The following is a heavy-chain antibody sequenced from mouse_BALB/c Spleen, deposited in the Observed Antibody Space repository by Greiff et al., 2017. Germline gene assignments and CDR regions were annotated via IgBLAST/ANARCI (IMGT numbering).Heavy chain of an antibody. J-gene: IGHJ4*01. CDR1: GFAFSSYD. V-gene: IGHV5-12-1*01. D-gene: IGHD3-3*01. CDR3: ARHGRLGMDY. CDR2: ISSGGGST. Sequence: DVKLQESGGGLVKPGGSLKLSCAASGFAFSSYDMSWVRQTPEKRLEWVAYISSGGGSTYYPDTVKGRFTISRDNAKNTLYLQMSSLKSEDTAMYYCARHGRLGMDYWGQGTSVTVSS.